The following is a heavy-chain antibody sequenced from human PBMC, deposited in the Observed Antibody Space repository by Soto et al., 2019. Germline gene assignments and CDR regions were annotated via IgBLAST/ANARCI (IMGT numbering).Heavy chain of an antibody. V-gene: IGHV3-30-3*01. CDR3: PRLRSSWYNYDYYGMDV. Sequence: GESLRLSCADSGFPFSSYALHWVRQATGKGLEWVAVISYDGTNKYYADSVKGRFTLSRDTSKNTLYLQINSLRAEDTAVYYCPRLRSSWYNYDYYGMDVWRQGTTVTVSS. D-gene: IGHD6-13*01. CDR1: GFPFSSYA. J-gene: IGHJ6*01. CDR2: ISYDGTNK.